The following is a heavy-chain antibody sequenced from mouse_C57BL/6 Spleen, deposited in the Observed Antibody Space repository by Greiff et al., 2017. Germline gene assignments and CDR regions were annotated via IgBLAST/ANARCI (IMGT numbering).Heavy chain of an antibody. D-gene: IGHD1-2*01. CDR2: IYPGDGDT. J-gene: IGHJ3*01. CDR1: GYAFSSSW. CDR3: ARFMEGFAY. V-gene: IGHV1-82*01. Sequence: VQLQQFGPELVKPGASVKISCKASGYAFSSSWMNWVKQRPGKGLEWIGRIYPGDGDTNYNGKFKGKDTFTADTSSNTAYMQLSSLTTEDSAIYYCARFMEGFAYWGQGTLVTVSA.